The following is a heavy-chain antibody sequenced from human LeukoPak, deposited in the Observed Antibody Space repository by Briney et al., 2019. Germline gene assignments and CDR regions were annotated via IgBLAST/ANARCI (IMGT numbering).Heavy chain of an antibody. CDR3: ARQATVTRVQGNTRKYGMDV. CDR2: IKQDGSEK. Sequence: GGSLRLSCAASGFTFDNYWMTWVRQAPGKGLEWVANIKQDGSEKYYVDSVTGRFTISRDNANNSLFLQMNSLRTEDTAVYFCARQATVTRVQGNTRKYGMDVWGQGTTLTVSS. V-gene: IGHV3-7*01. CDR1: GFTFDNYW. J-gene: IGHJ6*02. D-gene: IGHD4-17*01.